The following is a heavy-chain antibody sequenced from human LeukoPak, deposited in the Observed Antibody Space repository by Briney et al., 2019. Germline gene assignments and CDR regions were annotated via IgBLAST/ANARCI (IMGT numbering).Heavy chain of an antibody. CDR1: GFTFRSYW. Sequence: SGGSLRLSCAASGFTFRSYWMHWVRQAPGKGLVWVSRINSDGTATTYADSVKGRFSASRDNAKNTLYLQMNSLRAEDTAVYYCAKPLDPDDAFDIWGQGTMVTVSS. CDR2: INSDGTAT. D-gene: IGHD1-1*01. J-gene: IGHJ3*02. V-gene: IGHV3-74*01. CDR3: AKPLDPDDAFDI.